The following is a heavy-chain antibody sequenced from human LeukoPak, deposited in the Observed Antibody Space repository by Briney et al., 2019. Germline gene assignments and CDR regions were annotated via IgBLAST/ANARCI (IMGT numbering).Heavy chain of an antibody. V-gene: IGHV3-21*01. CDR2: ISSSSSYI. D-gene: IGHD5-18*01. J-gene: IGHJ4*02. Sequence: GGSLRLSCAASGFTFSSYIMNWVRQAPGKGLEWVSSISSSSSYIFYADSVKGRFTISRDNAENSLYLQVNSLRAEDTAVYYCARVNSAMVRVFDYWGQGTLVTVSS. CDR3: ARVNSAMVRVFDY. CDR1: GFTFSSYI.